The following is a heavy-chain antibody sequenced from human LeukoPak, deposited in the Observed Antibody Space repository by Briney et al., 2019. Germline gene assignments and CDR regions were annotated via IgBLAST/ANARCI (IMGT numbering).Heavy chain of an antibody. D-gene: IGHD3-3*01. Sequence: ASVKVSCKASGYTFTSYGISWVRQAPGQGLEWMGWISAYNGNTNYAQKLQGRVTMTTDTSTSTAYMELRSLRSDDTAVYYCARESGGTIFGVATPFDYWGQGTLVTVSS. CDR3: ARESGGTIFGVATPFDY. V-gene: IGHV1-18*01. CDR2: ISAYNGNT. J-gene: IGHJ4*02. CDR1: GYTFTSYG.